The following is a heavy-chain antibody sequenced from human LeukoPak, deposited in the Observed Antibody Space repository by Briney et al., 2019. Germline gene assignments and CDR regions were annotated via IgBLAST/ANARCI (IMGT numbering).Heavy chain of an antibody. Sequence: PGGSLRLSCAASGFTFSSYSMNWVRQAPGKGLEWVSSISSSSSYIYYADSVKGRFTISRDNSKNMLYLQMNSLRAEDTAVYYCKVDTAMVTGGSGMDVWGQGTTVTVSS. CDR2: ISSSSSYI. CDR1: GFTFSSYS. V-gene: IGHV3-21*04. D-gene: IGHD5-18*01. J-gene: IGHJ6*02. CDR3: KVDTAMVTGGSGMDV.